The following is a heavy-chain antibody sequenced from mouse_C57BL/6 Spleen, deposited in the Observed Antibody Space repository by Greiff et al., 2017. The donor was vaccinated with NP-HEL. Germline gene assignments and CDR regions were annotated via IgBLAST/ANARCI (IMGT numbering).Heavy chain of an antibody. CDR3: AFNWDSDY. CDR2: IDPSDRYT. Sequence: VQLQQSGAELVKPGASVKLSCKASGYTFTSYWMQWVKQRPGQGLEWIGEIDPSDRYTNYNQKFKGKATLTVDTSSSTAYMQLSSLTSEDSAVYYCAFNWDSDYWGQGTTLTVSS. CDR1: GYTFTSYW. V-gene: IGHV1-50*01. J-gene: IGHJ2*01. D-gene: IGHD4-1*02.